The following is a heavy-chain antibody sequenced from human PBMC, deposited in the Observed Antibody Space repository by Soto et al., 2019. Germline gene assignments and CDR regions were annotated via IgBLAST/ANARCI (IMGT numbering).Heavy chain of an antibody. CDR2: INYGGRT. CDR1: GGSFSGYY. V-gene: IGHV4-34*01. Sequence: QVQLQQWGAGLLKPSETLSLTCAVYGGSFSGYYWSWIRQPPGKGLEWIGEINYGGRTNYNPSLKSRVTISVDRSKNQFSLNLNSVTAADTAVYYCARIVGSCSGGRGVRSFASWGQGTLVTVSS. D-gene: IGHD2-15*01. J-gene: IGHJ4*02. CDR3: ARIVGSCSGGRGVRSFAS.